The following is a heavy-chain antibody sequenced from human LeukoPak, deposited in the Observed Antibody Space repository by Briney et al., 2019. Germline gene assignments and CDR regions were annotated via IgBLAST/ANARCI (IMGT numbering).Heavy chain of an antibody. Sequence: GASVKVSCKVSGYTLTELSMHWVRQAPGKGLEWMGGFDPEDGETIYAQKFQGRVTMTEDTSTDTAYMELSSLRSEDTAVYYCATDPTPLGYCSGGSCRPGAFDIWGQGTMVTVSS. CDR1: GYTLTELS. CDR2: FDPEDGET. V-gene: IGHV1-24*01. J-gene: IGHJ3*02. D-gene: IGHD2-15*01. CDR3: ATDPTPLGYCSGGSCRPGAFDI.